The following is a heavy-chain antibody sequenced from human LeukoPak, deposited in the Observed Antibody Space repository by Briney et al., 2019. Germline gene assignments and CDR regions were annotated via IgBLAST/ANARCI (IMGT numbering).Heavy chain of an antibody. D-gene: IGHD2-15*01. J-gene: IGHJ4*02. CDR1: GFTFSSYA. Sequence: GRSLRLSCAASGFTFSSYAMHRVRQAPGKGLEWVAVISYDGSNKYYADSVKGRFTISRDNSKNTLYLQMNSLRAEDTAVYYCARDLTTSGGFDYWGQGTLVTVSS. V-gene: IGHV3-30-3*01. CDR3: ARDLTTSGGFDY. CDR2: ISYDGSNK.